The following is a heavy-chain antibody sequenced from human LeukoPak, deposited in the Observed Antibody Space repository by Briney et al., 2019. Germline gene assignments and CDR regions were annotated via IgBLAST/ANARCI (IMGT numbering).Heavy chain of an antibody. CDR2: ISSSSSYI. CDR3: ARDVYSSSWYFDY. J-gene: IGHJ4*02. Sequence: PGGSLRLPCAASGFTFSSYSMNWVRQAPGKGLEWVSSISSSSSYIYYADSVKGRFTISRDNAKNSLYLQMNSLRAEDTAVYYCARDVYSSSWYFDYWGQGTLVTVSS. D-gene: IGHD6-13*01. CDR1: GFTFSSYS. V-gene: IGHV3-21*01.